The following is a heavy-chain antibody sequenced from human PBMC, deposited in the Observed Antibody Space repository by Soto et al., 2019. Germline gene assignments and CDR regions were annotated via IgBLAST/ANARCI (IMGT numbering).Heavy chain of an antibody. D-gene: IGHD2-2*01. J-gene: IGHJ6*02. CDR3: AKYCSSNSCPYRYYSGMDV. V-gene: IGHV3-23*01. CDR1: GFTFSSYA. Sequence: EVQLLESGGGLVQPGGSLRLSCAASGFTFSSYAMSWVRQAPGKGLEWVSGISGSGGSTYYADSVKGRFTISRDDSKNTLYLKMNSLRAEDTAVYYCAKYCSSNSCPYRYYSGMDVWGQGTTVNVSS. CDR2: ISGSGGST.